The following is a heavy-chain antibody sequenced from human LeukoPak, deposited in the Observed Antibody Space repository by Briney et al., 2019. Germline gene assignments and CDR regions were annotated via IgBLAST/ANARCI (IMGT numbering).Heavy chain of an antibody. CDR3: ARQLVAVGLDY. J-gene: IGHJ4*02. CDR2: IYYSGST. CDR1: GGSISSYY. Sequence: SETLSLTCTVSGGSISSYYWSWIRQPPGKGLEWIGYIYYSGSTNYNPSLKSRVTISVDTSKNQFSLKLSSVTAADTAVYYCARQLVAVGLDYWGQGTLVTVSS. D-gene: IGHD6-19*01. V-gene: IGHV4-59*08.